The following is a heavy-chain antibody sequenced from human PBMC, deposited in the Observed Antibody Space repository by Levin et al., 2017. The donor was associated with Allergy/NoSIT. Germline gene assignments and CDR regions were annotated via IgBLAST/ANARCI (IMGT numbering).Heavy chain of an antibody. CDR1: GLNFNSYG. J-gene: IGHJ4*02. CDR2: ISSAGSDG. V-gene: IGHV3-30*03. Sequence: LSLTCAVSGLNFNSYGMNWVRQARGKGLEWVALISSAGSDGYYADSVRGRFTISRDNSKSTLYLQMNSLRPDDTAVYYCAARVFDFWGQGPLVTVSS. CDR3: AARVFDF.